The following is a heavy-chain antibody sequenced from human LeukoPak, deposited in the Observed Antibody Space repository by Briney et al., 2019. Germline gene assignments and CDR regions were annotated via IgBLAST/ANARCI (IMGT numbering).Heavy chain of an antibody. D-gene: IGHD3-22*01. V-gene: IGHV3-23*01. CDR1: GFTFSSYA. Sequence: PGGSLRLSCAASGFTFSSYAMSWVRQAPGKGLEWVSAISGSGGSTNYADSVKGRFTISRDNPKNTLYLQMNSRRAEDTAVHYCAKVPRVYYYDSSGIDYWGQGTLVTVSS. CDR2: ISGSGGST. CDR3: AKVPRVYYYDSSGIDY. J-gene: IGHJ4*02.